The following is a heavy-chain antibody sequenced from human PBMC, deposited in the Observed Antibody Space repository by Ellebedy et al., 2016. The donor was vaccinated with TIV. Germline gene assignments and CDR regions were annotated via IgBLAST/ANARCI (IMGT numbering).Heavy chain of an antibody. D-gene: IGHD3-9*01. CDR2: IYYSGST. CDR3: ARSPILTGRNAGPGAFDI. J-gene: IGHJ3*02. V-gene: IGHV4-59*08. Sequence: MPSETLSLTCTVSGGSISSHYWNWIRQPPGKGLEWIGYIYYSGSTYYNPSLKSRVTISVDTSKNQFSLKLSSVTAADTTVYYCARSPILTGRNAGPGAFDIWGQGTMVTVSS. CDR1: GGSISSHY.